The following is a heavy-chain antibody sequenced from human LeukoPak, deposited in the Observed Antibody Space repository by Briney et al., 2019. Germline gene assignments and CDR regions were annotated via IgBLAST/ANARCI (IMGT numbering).Heavy chain of an antibody. J-gene: IGHJ4*02. V-gene: IGHV3-23*01. D-gene: IGHD3-10*01. CDR3: AKALNYYGSGSYYPFDY. CDR2: ISGSGGST. Sequence: GGSLRLSCAASGFTFSSYAMSWVRQAPGKWLEWVSAISGSGGSTYYADSVKGRFTISRDNSKNTLYLQMNSLRAEDTAVYYCAKALNYYGSGSYYPFDYWGQGTLVTVSS. CDR1: GFTFSSYA.